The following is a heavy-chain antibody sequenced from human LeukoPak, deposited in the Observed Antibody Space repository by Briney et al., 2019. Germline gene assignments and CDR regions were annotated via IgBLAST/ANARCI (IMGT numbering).Heavy chain of an antibody. Sequence: GGSLRLSCAASGFSFISYGMHWVAQAPGKGLEWVGVISDDGRSKDYADSVKGRFTIYRDNSKDTLYLKMNSLRDEDTAVYYCAKRPSDYGDYVSYFDYWGQGTLVTVSS. D-gene: IGHD4-17*01. J-gene: IGHJ4*02. V-gene: IGHV3-30*18. CDR2: ISDDGRSK. CDR1: GFSFISYG. CDR3: AKRPSDYGDYVSYFDY.